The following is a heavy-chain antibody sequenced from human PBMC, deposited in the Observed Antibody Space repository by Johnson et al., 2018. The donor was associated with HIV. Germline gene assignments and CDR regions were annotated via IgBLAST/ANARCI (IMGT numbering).Heavy chain of an antibody. V-gene: IGHV3-30*04. Sequence: QMMLVDSGGGVVQPGRSLRLSCAASGFTFSSYAMHWVRQAPGKGLEWVAVISYDGSNKYYADSVKGRFTISRDNSKTTLYLQMNSLRAEDTAVYYCARSFGVTTPGAFDIWGQGTMVTVSS. CDR1: GFTFSSYA. CDR2: ISYDGSNK. CDR3: ARSFGVTTPGAFDI. D-gene: IGHD3-3*01. J-gene: IGHJ3*02.